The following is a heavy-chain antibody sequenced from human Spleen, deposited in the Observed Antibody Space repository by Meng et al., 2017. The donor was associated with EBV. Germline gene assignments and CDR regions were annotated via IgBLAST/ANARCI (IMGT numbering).Heavy chain of an antibody. CDR2: TNENERIT. Sequence: EVQLVESGGAIVQPGRSMSLPCAASGFTFSRYWMHWVRQAPGKGLVWVSRTNENERITDYADSVKGRFTISRDNTKNTLYLQMNSLRVEDTATYFCSRDLAGADDDWGPGTLVTVSS. J-gene: IGHJ4*02. CDR1: GFTFSRYW. CDR3: SRDLAGADDD. V-gene: IGHV3-74*01.